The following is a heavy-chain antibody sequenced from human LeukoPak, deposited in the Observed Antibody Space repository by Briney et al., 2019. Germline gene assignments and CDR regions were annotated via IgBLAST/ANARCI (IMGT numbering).Heavy chain of an antibody. D-gene: IGHD3-22*01. J-gene: IGHJ4*02. CDR3: ARQGAYYYDSSGELFDY. CDR2: IYYSGST. Sequence: SETLSLTCTVSGGSISSSSYYWGWIRQPPGQGLEWIGSIYYSGSTYYNPSLKSRVTISVDTSKNQFSLKLSSVTAADTAVYYCARQGAYYYDSSGELFDYWGQGTLVTVSS. CDR1: GGSISSSSYY. V-gene: IGHV4-39*01.